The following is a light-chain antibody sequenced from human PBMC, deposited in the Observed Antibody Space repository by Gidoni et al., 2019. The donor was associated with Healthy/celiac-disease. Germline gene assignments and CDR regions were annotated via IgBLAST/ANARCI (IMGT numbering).Light chain of an antibody. Sequence: DIQMTQSPSSLSASVGDRVTITCRASQSISSYLNWYQQKPGKAPKLLIYAASCLQSGVPSMFSGSGSGTDFTLTISSLQPEDFATFYCQQSYSTPHTFGGGTKVEIK. CDR3: QQSYSTPHT. CDR2: AAS. J-gene: IGKJ4*01. V-gene: IGKV1-39*01. CDR1: QSISSY.